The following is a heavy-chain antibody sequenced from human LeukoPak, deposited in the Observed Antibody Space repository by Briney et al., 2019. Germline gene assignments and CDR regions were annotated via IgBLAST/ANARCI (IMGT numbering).Heavy chain of an antibody. D-gene: IGHD3/OR15-3a*01. V-gene: IGHV3-48*03. CDR1: GFTFSSYE. CDR2: ISSSGSTI. Sequence: AGGSLRLSCAASGFTFSSYEMNWVRQAPGKGLEWVSYISSSGSTIYYADSVKGRFTISRDNAKNSLYLQMNSLRAEDTAVYYCARAGLVSNDYWGRGTLVTVSS. CDR3: ARAGLVSNDY. J-gene: IGHJ4*02.